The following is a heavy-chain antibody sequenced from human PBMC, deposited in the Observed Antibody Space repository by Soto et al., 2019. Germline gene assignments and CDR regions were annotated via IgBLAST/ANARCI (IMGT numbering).Heavy chain of an antibody. CDR2: ISYDGSNK. V-gene: IGHV3-30*18. CDR3: AKDHESSSWYRYYYYGMDV. CDR1: GFTFSSYG. Sequence: GGSLRLSCAASGFTFSSYGMHWVRQAPGKGLEWVAVISYDGSNKYYADSVKGRFTISRDNPKNTLYLQMNSLRAEDTAVYYCAKDHESSSWYRYYYYGMDVWGQGTTVTVSS. D-gene: IGHD6-13*01. J-gene: IGHJ6*02.